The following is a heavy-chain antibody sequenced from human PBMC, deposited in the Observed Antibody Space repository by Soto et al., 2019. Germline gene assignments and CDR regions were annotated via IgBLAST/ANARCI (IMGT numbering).Heavy chain of an antibody. D-gene: IGHD2-21*01. J-gene: IGHJ4*02. CDR3: AITYCRDNSCPRDFDF. CDR1: GGTXXTYT. V-gene: IGHV1-69*02. CDR2: FIPILDMA. Sequence: QVXXVQSGAXXKKPESSVKXXXXPSGGTXXTYTVNWVRLAPGHGLEWMGRFIPILDMANYAQKFQDRGTITADRSTFTAYMELNSLTSDDTAVYYCAITYCRDNSCPRDFDFWGPGTRVTVSS.